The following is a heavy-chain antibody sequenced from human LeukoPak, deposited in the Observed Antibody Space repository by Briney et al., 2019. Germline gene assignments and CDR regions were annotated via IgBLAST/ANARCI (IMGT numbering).Heavy chain of an antibody. V-gene: IGHV3-23*01. CDR1: GFTFSSYA. J-gene: IGHJ5*02. Sequence: PGGSLRLSCAASGFTFSSYAMSWVRQAPGKGLEWVSAISGSGGSTYYADSVKGRFTISRDNSKNTLYLQMNSLRAEDTAVYYCAKEGPTTVVAAAGNWFDPWGQGTLVTVSS. D-gene: IGHD2-15*01. CDR2: ISGSGGST. CDR3: AKEGPTTVVAAAGNWFDP.